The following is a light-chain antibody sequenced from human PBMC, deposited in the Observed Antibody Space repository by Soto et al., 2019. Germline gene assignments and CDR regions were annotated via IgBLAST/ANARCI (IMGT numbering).Light chain of an antibody. Sequence: QSVLTQPPSESGTPGQRVTISCSGSSSSIGSNYVYWYQQLPGTAPKLLIYRNNQRPSGVPDRFSGSKSGTSASLAISGLRSDDEAYYYCGAWDDTLSGRVFGGGTKLTVL. CDR3: GAWDDTLSGRV. J-gene: IGLJ3*02. V-gene: IGLV1-47*01. CDR2: RNN. CDR1: SSSIGSNY.